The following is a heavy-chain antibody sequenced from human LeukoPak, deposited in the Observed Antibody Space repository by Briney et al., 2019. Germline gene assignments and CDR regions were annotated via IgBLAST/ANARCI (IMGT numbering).Heavy chain of an antibody. D-gene: IGHD3-16*01. Sequence: GGSLRLSCAASGFTFNTFAMSWVRQAPGKGLDWVATTNYDGNSVYYAASVRGRFTISRDNSKNTLYLQMNSLRAEDTAVYYCAKDLIMFGGVVPFDYWGQGTLVTVSS. CDR1: GFTFNTFA. V-gene: IGHV3-23*01. CDR2: TNYDGNSV. CDR3: AKDLIMFGGVVPFDY. J-gene: IGHJ4*02.